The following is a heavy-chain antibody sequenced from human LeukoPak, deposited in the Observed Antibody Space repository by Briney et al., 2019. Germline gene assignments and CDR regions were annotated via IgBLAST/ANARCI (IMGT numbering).Heavy chain of an antibody. J-gene: IGHJ5*02. D-gene: IGHD3-22*01. V-gene: IGHV3-74*01. Sequence: GGSLRLSCAASGFTFSNYWMHWVRQAPGKWLVWVSRINSDGINTSYADSVKGRFTISRDNAKNTLNLQMNSLRAEDTAVYYCARDLGQYYDTSDNWFDPWGQGTLVTVSS. CDR1: GFTFSNYW. CDR3: ARDLGQYYDTSDNWFDP. CDR2: INSDGINT.